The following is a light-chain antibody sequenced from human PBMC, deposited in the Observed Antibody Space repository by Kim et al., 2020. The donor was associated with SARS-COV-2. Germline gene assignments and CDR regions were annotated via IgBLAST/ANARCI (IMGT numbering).Light chain of an antibody. V-gene: IGKV3-20*01. J-gene: IGKJ2*01. CDR2: DTS. Sequence: SPGERGTLSRRDRQSVSNNYLGWYQQKPGQAPRLFMYDTSSKAACIPDRFGGSVSGTEFTLTISRLEPEDFAVYYCQQYGVSAYTFGQGTKLEI. CDR3: QQYGVSAYT. CDR1: QSVSNNY.